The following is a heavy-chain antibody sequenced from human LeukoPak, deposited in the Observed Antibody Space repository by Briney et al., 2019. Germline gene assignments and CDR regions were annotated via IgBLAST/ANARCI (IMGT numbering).Heavy chain of an antibody. CDR3: ARMRYSGYDSNFDY. J-gene: IGHJ4*02. CDR2: ISSSSSYI. Sequence: PGGSLRLSCAASGFTFSSYSMNWVRQAPGKGLEWVSSISSSSSYIYYADSVKGRFTISRDNAKNSLYLQMNSLRAEDTAVYYCARMRYSGYDSNFDYWGQGTLVTVSS. V-gene: IGHV3-21*04. CDR1: GFTFSSYS. D-gene: IGHD5-12*01.